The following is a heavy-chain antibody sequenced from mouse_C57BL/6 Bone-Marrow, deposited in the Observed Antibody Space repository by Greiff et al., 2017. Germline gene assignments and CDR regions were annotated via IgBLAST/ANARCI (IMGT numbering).Heavy chain of an antibody. Sequence: QVQLQQPGAELVRPGTSVKLSCKASGYTFTSYWMHWVKQRPGQGLEWIGVIDPSDSYTNYNQKFKGKATLTVDTSSSTAYMQLSSLTSEDSAVYYCARWGFDDGSSSYAMDYWGQGTSVTVSS. CDR3: ARWGFDDGSSSYAMDY. CDR2: IDPSDSYT. J-gene: IGHJ4*01. CDR1: GYTFTSYW. V-gene: IGHV1-59*01. D-gene: IGHD1-1*01.